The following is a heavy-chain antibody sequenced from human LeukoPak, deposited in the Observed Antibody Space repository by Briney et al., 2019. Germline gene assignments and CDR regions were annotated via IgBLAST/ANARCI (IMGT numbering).Heavy chain of an antibody. J-gene: IGHJ4*02. V-gene: IGHV5-51*01. Sequence: EESLKISCKDSGYSFTNYWIGWVRQMPGKGLEWMGIIYPGDSDTRYSPSFQGQVTISADKSISTAYLQWSSLKASDTAMYYCARLPTVDYGDYHPLRYWGQGTLVTVSS. CDR3: ARLPTVDYGDYHPLRY. CDR1: GYSFTNYW. D-gene: IGHD4-17*01. CDR2: IYPGDSDT.